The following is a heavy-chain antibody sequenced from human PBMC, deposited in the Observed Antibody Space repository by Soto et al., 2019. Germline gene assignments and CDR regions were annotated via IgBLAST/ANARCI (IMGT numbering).Heavy chain of an antibody. Sequence: PSETLSLTCAVHGGSLSGYYWSWIRQPPGKGLEWIGEINHSGSTNSTPSLKSRVTISVNTSTNQFSLKLSSVTAADTAVYYCAREGRSSSSGGLVPITYNLFDPWGQGTLVTVSS. D-gene: IGHD6-6*01. CDR2: INHSGST. V-gene: IGHV4-34*01. CDR1: GGSLSGYY. J-gene: IGHJ5*02. CDR3: AREGRSSSSGGLVPITYNLFDP.